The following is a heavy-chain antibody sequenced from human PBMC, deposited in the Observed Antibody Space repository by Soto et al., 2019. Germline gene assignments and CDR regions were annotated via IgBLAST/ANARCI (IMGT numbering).Heavy chain of an antibody. CDR1: GGSISSGGYY. D-gene: IGHD3-22*01. Sequence: TSETLSLTCTVSGGSISSGGYYWSWIRQDPGNGLEWIGYIYYSGSTYYNPSLKSRVTISVDTSKNQFSLKLSSVTAADTAVYYCARVDSSGYYPYYYFDYWGQGTLVTVSS. J-gene: IGHJ4*02. CDR2: IYYSGST. CDR3: ARVDSSGYYPYYYFDY. V-gene: IGHV4-31*03.